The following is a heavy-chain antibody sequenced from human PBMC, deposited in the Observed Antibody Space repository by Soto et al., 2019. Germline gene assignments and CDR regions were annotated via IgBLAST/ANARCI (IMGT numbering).Heavy chain of an antibody. CDR1: GFTFSDHG. CDR2: ISGSVGST. D-gene: IGHD6-6*01. V-gene: IGHV3-23*01. J-gene: IGHJ4*02. Sequence: SGFTFSDHGMHWVRQAPGKGLEWVSSISGSVGSTFYADSVKGRFTISRDNSMNTLYLQMNSLRAEDTAVYYCAKDRTIASRNFDSWGQGALVTVS. CDR3: AKDRTIASRNFDS.